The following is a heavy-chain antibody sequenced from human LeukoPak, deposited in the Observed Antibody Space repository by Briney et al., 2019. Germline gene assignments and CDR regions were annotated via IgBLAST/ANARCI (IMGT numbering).Heavy chain of an antibody. CDR3: ARGPTRYYFDY. CDR2: IYYSGST. Sequence: TSETLSLTCTVSGGSISSSNYYWGWIRQPPGKGLEWIGSIYYSGSTYYNPSLKSRVTISVDTSKNQFSLKLSSVTAADTAVYYCARGPTRYYFDYWGQGILVTVSS. J-gene: IGHJ4*02. D-gene: IGHD1/OR15-1a*01. V-gene: IGHV4-39*01. CDR1: GGSISSSNYY.